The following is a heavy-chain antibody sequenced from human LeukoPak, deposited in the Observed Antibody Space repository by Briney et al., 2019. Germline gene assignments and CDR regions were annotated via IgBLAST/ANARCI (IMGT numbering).Heavy chain of an antibody. J-gene: IGHJ6*03. CDR3: ARVLKQQLVHYYYYYMDV. Sequence: GGSLRLSCAASGFTFDAYGMSWVRQAPGKGLEWVSGINWNGGSTGYADSVKGRFTISRDNAKNSLYLQMNSLRAEDTALYYCARVLKQQLVHYYYYYMDVWGKGTTVTISS. CDR1: GFTFDAYG. V-gene: IGHV3-20*04. CDR2: INWNGGST. D-gene: IGHD6-13*01.